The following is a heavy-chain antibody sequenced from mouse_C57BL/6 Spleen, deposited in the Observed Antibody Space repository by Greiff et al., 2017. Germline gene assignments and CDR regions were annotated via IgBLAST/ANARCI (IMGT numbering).Heavy chain of an antibody. CDR1: GYTFTSYW. D-gene: IGHD1-1*01. V-gene: IGHV1-52*01. J-gene: IGHJ1*03. CDR2: IDPSDSET. CDR3: ASLPAYYYGSSYVPYFDV. Sequence: QVQLQQPGAELVRPGSSVKLSCKASGYTFTSYWMHWVKQRPIQGLEWIGNIDPSDSETHYNQKFKDKATLTVDKSSSTAYMQLSSLTSEDSAVYYCASLPAYYYGSSYVPYFDVWGTGTTVTVSS.